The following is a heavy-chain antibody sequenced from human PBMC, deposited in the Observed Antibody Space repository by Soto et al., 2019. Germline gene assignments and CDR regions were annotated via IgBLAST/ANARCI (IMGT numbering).Heavy chain of an antibody. Sequence: QVQLQESGPGLVKPSQTLSLTCTVSGDSLNSGGYYWTWIRQHPGKGLEWIGYIFYTGSTYYNPALKGRLPLSVDTSKNHVSPNLSSVTAADTAVYYCARGAPAAPVAWFDPWGQGTLVTVSS. D-gene: IGHD2-2*01. V-gene: IGHV4-31*03. CDR3: ARGAPAAPVAWFDP. CDR2: IFYTGST. J-gene: IGHJ5*02. CDR1: GDSLNSGGYY.